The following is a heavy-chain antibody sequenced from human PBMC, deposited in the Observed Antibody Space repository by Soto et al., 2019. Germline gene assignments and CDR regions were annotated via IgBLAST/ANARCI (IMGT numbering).Heavy chain of an antibody. Sequence: SETLSLTCTVSGGSISSGGYYWSWIRQHPGKGLEWIGYIYYSGNTYYNPSLKSRVTISVDTSKNQFSLKLTSVTAADTAVYYCARGSPGYCISTSCYGLDWFDPWGQGTLVTVSS. CDR3: ARGSPGYCISTSCYGLDWFDP. CDR1: GGSISSGGYY. V-gene: IGHV4-31*03. CDR2: IYYSGNT. D-gene: IGHD2-2*01. J-gene: IGHJ5*02.